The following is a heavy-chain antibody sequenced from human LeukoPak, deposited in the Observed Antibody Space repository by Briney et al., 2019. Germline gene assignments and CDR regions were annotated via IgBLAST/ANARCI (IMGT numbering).Heavy chain of an antibody. V-gene: IGHV3-9*01. D-gene: IGHD1-26*01. CDR3: AKDSRRYSGSSAFDY. CDR1: GFTFGDYA. CDR2: ISWNSGSI. J-gene: IGHJ4*02. Sequence: GGSLRLSCAASGFTFGDYAMHWVRQAPGKGLEWVSGISWNSGSIGYADSVKGRFTLSRDNAKNSLYLQMNSLRAEDTALYYCAKDSRRYSGSSAFDYWGQGTLVTVSS.